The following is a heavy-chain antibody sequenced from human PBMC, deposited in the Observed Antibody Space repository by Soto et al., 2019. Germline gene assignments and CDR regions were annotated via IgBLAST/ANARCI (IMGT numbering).Heavy chain of an antibody. Sequence: PGGSLRLSCAASGFTFSSYSMNWVRQAPGKGLEWVSYISSSSTIYYADSVKGRFTISRDNAKNSLYLQMNSLRDEDTAVYYCARVTALDYYDSSGYYRDDYFDYWGQGTLVTVSS. V-gene: IGHV3-48*02. CDR1: GFTFSSYS. CDR3: ARVTALDYYDSSGYYRDDYFDY. J-gene: IGHJ4*02. CDR2: ISSSSTI. D-gene: IGHD3-22*01.